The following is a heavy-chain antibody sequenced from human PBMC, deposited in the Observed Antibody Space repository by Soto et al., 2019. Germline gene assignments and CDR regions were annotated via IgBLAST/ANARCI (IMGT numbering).Heavy chain of an antibody. CDR3: AREGGHYDNSVYRRGLFDY. Sequence: ASVKVSCKASGYTLTNYAMHWVRQAPGQRLEWMGWINAGNGNTKYSQKFQGRVIITRDTSANTAYMELSSLRSQDTGVYYCAREGGHYDNSVYRRGLFDYWGQGTLVTVSS. D-gene: IGHD3-22*01. CDR2: INAGNGNT. CDR1: GYTLTNYA. J-gene: IGHJ4*02. V-gene: IGHV1-3*01.